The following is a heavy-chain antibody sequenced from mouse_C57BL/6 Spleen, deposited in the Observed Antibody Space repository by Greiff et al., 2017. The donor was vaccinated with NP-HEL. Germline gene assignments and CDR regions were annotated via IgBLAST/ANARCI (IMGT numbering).Heavy chain of an antibody. D-gene: IGHD1-1*01. Sequence: EVKVVESGGGLVQPGGSLSLSCAASGFTFTDYYMSWVRQPPGKALEWLGFIRNKANGYTTESSASVKGRFTISRANSQSILYLQMNALRAEDSATYYCARYPITTAAMDYWGQGTSVTVSS. CDR3: ARYPITTAAMDY. CDR1: GFTFTDYY. V-gene: IGHV7-3*01. J-gene: IGHJ4*01. CDR2: IRNKANGYTT.